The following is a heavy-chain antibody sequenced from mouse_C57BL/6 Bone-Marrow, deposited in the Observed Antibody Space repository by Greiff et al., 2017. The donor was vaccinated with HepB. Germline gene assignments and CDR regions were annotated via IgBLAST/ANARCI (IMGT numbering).Heavy chain of an antibody. CDR3: APNWAAWFAY. J-gene: IGHJ3*01. CDR1: GYSFTGYY. D-gene: IGHD4-1*01. V-gene: IGHV1-42*01. CDR2: INPSTGGT. Sequence: VQLKQSGPELVKPGASVKISCKASGYSFTGYYMNWVKQSPEKSLEWIGEINPSTGGTTYNQKFKAKATLTVDKSSSTAYMQLKSLTSEDSAVYYCAPNWAAWFAYWGQGTLVTVSA.